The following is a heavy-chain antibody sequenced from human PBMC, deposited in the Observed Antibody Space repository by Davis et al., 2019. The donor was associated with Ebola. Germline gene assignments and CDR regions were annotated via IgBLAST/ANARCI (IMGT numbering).Heavy chain of an antibody. J-gene: IGHJ6*04. CDR2: INWNGGST. V-gene: IGHV3-20*04. CDR1: GFTFDAYG. CDR3: ARSGLSFGVVKYHYGMDV. Sequence: PGGSLRLSCAASGFTFDAYGMSWVRQVPGKGLEWVSGINWNGGSTAYADSVKGRFTISRDNAKNSLYLQMNSLRAEDTAVYYCARSGLSFGVVKYHYGMDVWGKGTTVTVSS. D-gene: IGHD3-3*01.